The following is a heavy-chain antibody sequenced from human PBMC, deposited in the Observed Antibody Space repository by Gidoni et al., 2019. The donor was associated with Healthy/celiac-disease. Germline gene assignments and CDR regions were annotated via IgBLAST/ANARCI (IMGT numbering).Heavy chain of an antibody. CDR1: GGSISSGDYY. CDR3: ARTLVGRFLKSGCWCDP. CDR2: IYYSGST. Sequence: QVQLQESGPGLVKPSQTLSLTCTVSGGSISSGDYYWSWIRQPPGKGLEWIGYIYYSGSTYYNPSLKSRVTREVDTSKNKFSRKLRSVTAADTAVYYCARTLVGRFLKSGCWCDPWGQGTLVTVSS. D-gene: IGHD3-3*01. V-gene: IGHV4-30-4*01. J-gene: IGHJ5*02.